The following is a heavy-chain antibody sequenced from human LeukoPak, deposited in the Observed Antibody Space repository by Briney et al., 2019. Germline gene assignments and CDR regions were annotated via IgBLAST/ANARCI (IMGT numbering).Heavy chain of an antibody. CDR2: INHSGST. J-gene: IGHJ4*02. CDR1: GGSFSGYY. Sequence: PSETLSLTCAVYGGSFSGYYWSWIRQPPGKGLEWIGEINHSGSTNYNPSLKSRVTISVGTSKNQFSLKLSSVTAADTAVYYCARGGYYDYVWGSYRFAYWGQGTLVTVSS. V-gene: IGHV4-34*01. CDR3: ARGGYYDYVWGSYRFAY. D-gene: IGHD3-16*02.